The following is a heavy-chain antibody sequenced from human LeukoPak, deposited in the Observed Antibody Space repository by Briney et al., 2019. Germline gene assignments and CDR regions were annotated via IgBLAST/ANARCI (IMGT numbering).Heavy chain of an antibody. J-gene: IGHJ3*02. CDR3: ARWYGDYEIGAFDI. D-gene: IGHD4-17*01. V-gene: IGHV3-66*01. CDR1: GSTVSSNY. CDR2: IYSGGST. Sequence: GGSLRLSCSASGSTVSSNYMSWVRQAPGKGLEWVSVIYSGGSTFYADSVKGRFTISRDNSKNTLFLQMNGLRAEDTAVYYCARWYGDYEIGAFDIWGQGTMVTVSS.